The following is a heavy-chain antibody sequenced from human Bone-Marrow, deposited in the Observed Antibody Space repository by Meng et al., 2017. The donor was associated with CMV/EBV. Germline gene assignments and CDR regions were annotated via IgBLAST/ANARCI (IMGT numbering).Heavy chain of an antibody. CDR2: INHSGST. J-gene: IGHJ6*02. V-gene: IGHV4-34*01. CDR3: ARDTARRYYYYGMGV. Sequence: SEPVALTCAVYGGSFSGYYWSWIRQPPGKGLEWIGEINHSGSTNYNPSLKSRVTISVDTSKNQFSLKLSSVTAADTAVYYCARDTARRYYYYGMGVWGQGTTVTVSS. D-gene: IGHD6-6*01. CDR1: GGSFSGYY.